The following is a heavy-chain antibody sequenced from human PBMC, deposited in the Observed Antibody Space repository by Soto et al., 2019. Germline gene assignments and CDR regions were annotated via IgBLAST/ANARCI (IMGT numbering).Heavy chain of an antibody. Sequence: ASVKVSCKASGYTFTSYYMHWVRQAPGQGLEWMGIINPSGGSTSYAQKFQGRVTMTRDTSTSTVYMELSSLRSEDTAVYYCAALGYCTNGVCWPSAPTTGDQYFQHWGQGTLVTVSS. D-gene: IGHD2-8*01. V-gene: IGHV1-46*01. J-gene: IGHJ1*01. CDR2: INPSGGST. CDR3: AALGYCTNGVCWPSAPTTGDQYFQH. CDR1: GYTFTSYY.